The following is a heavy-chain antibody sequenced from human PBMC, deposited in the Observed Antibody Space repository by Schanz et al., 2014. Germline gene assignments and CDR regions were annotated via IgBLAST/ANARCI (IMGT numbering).Heavy chain of an antibody. V-gene: IGHV3-7*03. CDR3: AASSGWHPSTDY. D-gene: IGHD6-19*01. CDR1: GFTFSSYD. Sequence: VQLVESGGGVVQPGRSLRLSCVASGFTFSSYDVFWVRQAPGKGLEWVANIKHDGSVKDYVDSVEGRFTISRDNAKRSLFLQMNSLRVEDTAVYYCAASSGWHPSTDYWGQGTLVTVSS. J-gene: IGHJ4*02. CDR2: IKHDGSVK.